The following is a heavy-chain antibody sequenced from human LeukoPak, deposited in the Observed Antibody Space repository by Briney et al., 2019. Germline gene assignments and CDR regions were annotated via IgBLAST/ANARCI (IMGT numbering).Heavy chain of an antibody. J-gene: IGHJ5*02. Sequence: ASVKVSCKASGYTFTGYYMHWVRQAPGQGLEWMGWTNPNSGGTNYAQKFQGGVTMTRDTSISTAYMELSRLRSDDTAVYYCARGRITMVRGVIITCWFDPWGQGTLVTVSS. V-gene: IGHV1-2*02. D-gene: IGHD3-10*01. CDR1: GYTFTGYY. CDR2: TNPNSGGT. CDR3: ARGRITMVRGVIITCWFDP.